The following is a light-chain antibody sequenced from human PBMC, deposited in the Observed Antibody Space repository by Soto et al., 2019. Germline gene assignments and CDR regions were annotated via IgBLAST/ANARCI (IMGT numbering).Light chain of an antibody. CDR2: DAS. V-gene: IGKV3-11*01. Sequence: EIVLAQSPATLSLSPWERATLSCRASQSVSIYLAWYQQKPGQAPRLLIYDASNRATGIPARFSGSGSGTDFTLTISSLEPEDFAVYYCQQRSNWPPKITFGQGTRLEI. CDR1: QSVSIY. J-gene: IGKJ5*01. CDR3: QQRSNWPPKIT.